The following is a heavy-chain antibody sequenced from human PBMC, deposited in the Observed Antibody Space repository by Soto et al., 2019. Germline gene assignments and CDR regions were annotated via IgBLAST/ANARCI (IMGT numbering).Heavy chain of an antibody. CDR1: GGSISDYY. CDR3: ARDREYYESSGLYFDY. J-gene: IGHJ4*02. Sequence: SETLSLTCSVSGGSISDYYWSWVRQTPGKGLEWIGYIYYGWNTNYNPSLKSRVTISVDTSKNQFSLKLISVTAADTAVYYCARDREYYESSGLYFDYWGQGTLVTVSS. V-gene: IGHV4-59*01. CDR2: IYYGWNT. D-gene: IGHD3-22*01.